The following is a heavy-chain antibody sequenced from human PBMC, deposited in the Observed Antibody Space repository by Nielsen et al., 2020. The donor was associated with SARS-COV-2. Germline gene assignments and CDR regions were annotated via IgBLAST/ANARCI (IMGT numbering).Heavy chain of an antibody. CDR1: GFPFSNYA. CDR3: ARDDDNWGSLAY. D-gene: IGHD7-27*01. V-gene: IGHV4-59*13. CDR2: IYYSWNT. J-gene: IGHJ4*02. Sequence: ESLKISCEASGFPFSNYAMSWIRQSPGKGLEWIGYIYYSWNTNYNPSLKSRVTISVDTSKNQFSLKLSSVTAADTAVYYCARDDDNWGSLAYWGQGTLVTVSS.